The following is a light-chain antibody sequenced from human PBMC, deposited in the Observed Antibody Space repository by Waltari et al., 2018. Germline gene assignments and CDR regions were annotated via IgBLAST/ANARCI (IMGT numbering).Light chain of an antibody. Sequence: EIVMTQSPATLSVSPGDRATISCRASKSVNSNLAWYQQKPGKPPRLLIYTASTRATGVPARFSGSGSGTHFTLTISSLQSEDFAVYYCQQYDNWPPYTFGQGTNLEIK. CDR1: KSVNSN. J-gene: IGKJ2*01. CDR3: QQYDNWPPYT. CDR2: TAS. V-gene: IGKV3-15*01.